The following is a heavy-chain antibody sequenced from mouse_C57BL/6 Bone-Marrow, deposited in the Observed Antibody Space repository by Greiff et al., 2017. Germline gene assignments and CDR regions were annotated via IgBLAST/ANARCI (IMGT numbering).Heavy chain of an antibody. Sequence: QVHVKQSGAELVRPGTSVKMSCKASGYTFTNYWIGWAKQRPGHGLEWIGDIYPGGGYTNYNEKFKGKATLTADKSSSTTYMQVSSLTSDDSAIYYCARIYCGSSYDYWGQGTTLTVSS. J-gene: IGHJ2*01. CDR1: GYTFTNYW. CDR3: ARIYCGSSYDY. V-gene: IGHV1-63*01. CDR2: IYPGGGYT. D-gene: IGHD1-1*01.